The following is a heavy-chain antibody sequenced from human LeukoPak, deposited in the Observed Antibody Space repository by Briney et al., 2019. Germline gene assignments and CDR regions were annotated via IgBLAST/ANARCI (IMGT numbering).Heavy chain of an antibody. CDR2: IYPGDSDT. CDR3: AAMVYANWFDP. D-gene: IGHD2-8*01. Sequence: GESLKISCKCSGFDFTAYGIAWVRQMPGKGLEWMGIIYPGDSDTRYSPSFQGQVTISADKSISTAYLQWSSLKASDTAMYYCAAMVYANWFDPWGQGTLVTVSS. CDR1: GFDFTAYG. J-gene: IGHJ5*02. V-gene: IGHV5-51*01.